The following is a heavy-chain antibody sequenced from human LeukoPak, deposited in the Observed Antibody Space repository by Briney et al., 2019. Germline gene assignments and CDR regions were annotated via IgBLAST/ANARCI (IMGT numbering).Heavy chain of an antibody. V-gene: IGHV1-69*04. J-gene: IGHJ6*03. CDR1: GGTFSSYA. Sequence: SVKVSCKASGGTFSSYAISWVRQAPGQGLEWMGRIIPILGIANYAQKFQGRVTITADKSTSTAYMELSSLRSEDTAVYYCARVDWKSSYYMDVWGKGTTVTVSS. D-gene: IGHD3-9*01. CDR3: ARVDWKSSYYMDV. CDR2: IIPILGIA.